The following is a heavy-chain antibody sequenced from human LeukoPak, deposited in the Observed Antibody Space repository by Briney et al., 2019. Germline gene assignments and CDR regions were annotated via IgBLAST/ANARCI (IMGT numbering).Heavy chain of an antibody. CDR1: GGSISSGSYY. Sequence: PSETLSLTCTVSGGSISSGSYYWSWIRQPAGKGLEWIGRIYTSGSTNYNPSLKSRVTISVDTSKNQFSLKLSSVTAADTAVYYCARGHFQQLGRRPLGYYYYYMDVWGKGTTVTVSS. V-gene: IGHV4-61*02. CDR2: IYTSGST. D-gene: IGHD6-13*01. CDR3: ARGHFQQLGRRPLGYYYYYMDV. J-gene: IGHJ6*03.